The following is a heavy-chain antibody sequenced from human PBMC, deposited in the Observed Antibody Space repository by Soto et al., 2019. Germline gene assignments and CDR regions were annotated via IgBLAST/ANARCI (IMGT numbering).Heavy chain of an antibody. CDR2: ISSSSSYI. D-gene: IGHD6-19*01. V-gene: IGHV3-21*01. CDR3: ARVIAVAGTLDV. Sequence: EVQLVESGGGLVKPGGSLRLSCAASGFTFSSYSMNWVRQAPGKGLEWVSSISSSSSYIYYADSVKGRFTISRDNAKNSLYLQMNSLRAEDTAVYYCARVIAVAGTLDVWGKGTTVTVSS. CDR1: GFTFSSYS. J-gene: IGHJ6*04.